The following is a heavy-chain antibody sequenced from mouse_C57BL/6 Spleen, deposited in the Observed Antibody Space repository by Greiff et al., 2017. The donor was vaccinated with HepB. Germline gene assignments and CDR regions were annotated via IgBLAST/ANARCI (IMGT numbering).Heavy chain of an antibody. D-gene: IGHD2-3*01. CDR1: GFSLSTFGMG. CDR3: ARIAGDDGYYEDAMDY. V-gene: IGHV8-8*01. CDR2: IWWDDDK. J-gene: IGHJ4*01. Sequence: QVTLKESGPGILQPSQTLSLTCSFSGFSLSTFGMGVGWIRQPSGKGLEWLAHIWWDDDKYYNPALKSRLTISKDTSKNQVFLKIANVDTADTATYYCARIAGDDGYYEDAMDYWGQGTSVTVSS.